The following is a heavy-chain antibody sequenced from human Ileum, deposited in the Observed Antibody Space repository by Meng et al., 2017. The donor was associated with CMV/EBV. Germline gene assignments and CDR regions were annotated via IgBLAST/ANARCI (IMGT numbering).Heavy chain of an antibody. D-gene: IGHD3-10*01. V-gene: IGHV4-59*01. CDR3: ERDRRGGFGELFSGDSNWFDP. CDR2: IYYSGST. J-gene: IGHJ5*02. Sequence: GSLRLSCTVSGGSISSYYWSWIRQPPGKGLEWIGYIYYSGSTNYNPSLKSRVTISVDTYKNQFSLKLRSVTDADTAVYYCERDRRGGFGELFSGDSNWFDPWGQGTLVTVSS. CDR1: GGSISSYY.